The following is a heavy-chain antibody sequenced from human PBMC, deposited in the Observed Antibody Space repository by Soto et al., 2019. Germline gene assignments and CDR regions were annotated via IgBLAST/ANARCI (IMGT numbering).Heavy chain of an antibody. J-gene: IGHJ4*02. D-gene: IGHD3-3*01. CDR2: ISGSGGST. Sequence: GGSLRLSCAASGFTFSSYAMSWVRQAPGKGLEWVSAISGSGGSTYCADFVKGRYIISRDISKNTPFLEMNSLTAADTAVFYCATDAGTIFGVIIIDGFDNWGQGTLVTVSS. CDR3: ATDAGTIFGVIIIDGFDN. CDR1: GFTFSSYA. V-gene: IGHV3-23*01.